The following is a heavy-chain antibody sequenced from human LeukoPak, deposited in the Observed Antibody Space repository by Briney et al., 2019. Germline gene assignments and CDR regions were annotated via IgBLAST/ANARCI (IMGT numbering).Heavy chain of an antibody. D-gene: IGHD2/OR15-2a*01. J-gene: IGHJ3*02. CDR3: ARIGRTTLAFDI. V-gene: IGHV3-21*01. CDR1: GFTFSSYS. Sequence: PGGSLRLSCAASGFTFSSYSMNWVRQAPGKGLEWVSSITSSSSYIYYADSVKGRFTISRDNAKNSLYLQMNSLRAEDTAVYCCARIGRTTLAFDIWGQGTMVTVSS. CDR2: ITSSSSYI.